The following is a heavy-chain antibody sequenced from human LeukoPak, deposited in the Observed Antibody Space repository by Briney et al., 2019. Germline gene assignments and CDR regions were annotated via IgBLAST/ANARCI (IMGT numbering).Heavy chain of an antibody. CDR1: GFTFSSYT. CDR2: ISSGCGAI. CDR3: ARDTPTTLRGFDY. V-gene: IGHV3-48*04. Sequence: QTGGSLRLSCAASGFTFSSYTMNWVRQAPGKGLEWVSYISSGCGAIYYADSVKGRFTISRDDAKNSLYLQMNGLRAEDTAVYYCARDTPTTLRGFDYWGQGTLVTVSS. D-gene: IGHD1-1*01. J-gene: IGHJ4*02.